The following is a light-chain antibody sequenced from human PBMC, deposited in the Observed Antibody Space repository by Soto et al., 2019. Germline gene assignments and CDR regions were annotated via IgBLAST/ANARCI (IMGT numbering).Light chain of an antibody. Sequence: EIVLTESTGTLSLSPGDRATLSGWSSQRVSTFLAWYQQRPGQSPRLLISEASNRATGIPARFSGSGSGTYFTLTISSLEPEDFAVYYCQQSHNGTPITFGQGTRLEIK. CDR2: EAS. J-gene: IGKJ5*01. CDR3: QQSHNGTPIT. CDR1: QRVSTF. V-gene: IGKV3-11*01.